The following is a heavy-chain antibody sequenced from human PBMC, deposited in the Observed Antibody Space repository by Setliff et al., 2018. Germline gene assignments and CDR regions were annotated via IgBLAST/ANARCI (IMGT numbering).Heavy chain of an antibody. D-gene: IGHD5-18*01. CDR2: TTPSFGST. CDR1: GGTFRSYG. V-gene: IGHV1-69*05. Sequence: SVKVSCKASGGTFRSYGISWVRQAPGQGLEWMGGTTPSFGSTNYAQKFQDRVTIITDESTSTAYMELSSLRTEDTAVYYCAREGVDTRSSTDYRYYMDVWGKGTTVTVSS. J-gene: IGHJ6*03. CDR3: AREGVDTRSSTDYRYYMDV.